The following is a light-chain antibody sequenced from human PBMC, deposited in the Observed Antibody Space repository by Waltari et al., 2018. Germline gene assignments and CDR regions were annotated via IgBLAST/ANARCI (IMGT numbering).Light chain of an antibody. CDR1: QSVSRT. CDR3: QKYGSLPAT. CDR2: DAS. J-gene: IGKJ1*01. V-gene: IGKV3-20*01. Sequence: EIVWTKSPGTLSLSPGERATLPCRASQSVSRTLAWYQQKPGQAPRLLIYDASSRATGIADRFSGSGSGTDFSLTISRLEPEDFAVYYCQKYGSLPATFGQGTKVEIK.